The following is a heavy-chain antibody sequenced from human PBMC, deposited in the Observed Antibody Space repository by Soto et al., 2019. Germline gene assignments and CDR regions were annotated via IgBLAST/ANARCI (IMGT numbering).Heavy chain of an antibody. CDR1: GFTFSSYA. J-gene: IGHJ4*02. CDR3: AKEGWVGYCSGGSCRGYFDY. CDR2: ISGSGGGT. Sequence: PGGSLRLSCAASGFTFSSYAMSWVRQAPGKGLEWVSSISGSGGGTYYADSVKGRFTISRDNSKNTLYLQMNSLRAEDTAVYYCAKEGWVGYCSGGSCRGYFDYWGQGTLVTVSS. V-gene: IGHV3-23*01. D-gene: IGHD2-15*01.